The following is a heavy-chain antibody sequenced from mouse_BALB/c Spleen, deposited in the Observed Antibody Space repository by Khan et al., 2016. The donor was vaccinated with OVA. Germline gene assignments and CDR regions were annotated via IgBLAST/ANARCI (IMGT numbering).Heavy chain of an antibody. CDR1: GYTFTSYW. Sequence: DLVKPGASVKLSCKASGYTFTSYWINWIKQRPGQGLEWIGRIAPGSSNAYYNDMFKDKATLTVDTSSSTADIQLSSLSSEDSAVYFCARENYYGRSCYARDYRGQGTSVTVSS. CDR2: IAPGSSNA. CDR3: ARENYYGRSCYARDY. D-gene: IGHD1-1*01. J-gene: IGHJ4*01. V-gene: IGHV1S41*01.